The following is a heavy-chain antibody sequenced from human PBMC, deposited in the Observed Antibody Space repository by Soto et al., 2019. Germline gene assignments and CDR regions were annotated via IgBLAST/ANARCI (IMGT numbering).Heavy chain of an antibody. D-gene: IGHD6-19*01. J-gene: IGHJ3*02. Sequence: GASVKVSCKASGYTFKNYGINWVRQAPGQGLERMAWSSAYNGNTNYAQKLQGRVTVTTDTSTSTAYMELRSLRSDDTAVYYCTKAPGIAVSNDIWGQGTMVTVSS. V-gene: IGHV1-18*01. CDR1: GYTFKNYG. CDR3: TKAPGIAVSNDI. CDR2: SSAYNGNT.